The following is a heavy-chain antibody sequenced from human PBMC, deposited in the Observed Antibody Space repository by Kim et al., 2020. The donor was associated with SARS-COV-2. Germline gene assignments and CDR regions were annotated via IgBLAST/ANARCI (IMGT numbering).Heavy chain of an antibody. CDR2: IYHSGST. Sequence: SETLSLTCTVSGYSISSGYYWGWIRQPPGKGLEWIGSIYHSGSTYYNPSLKSRVTISVDTSKNQFSLKLSSVTAADTAVYYCARISPAPTQPLLPGAFDIWGQGTMVTVSS. V-gene: IGHV4-38-2*02. D-gene: IGHD2-15*01. J-gene: IGHJ3*02. CDR1: GYSISSGYY. CDR3: ARISPAPTQPLLPGAFDI.